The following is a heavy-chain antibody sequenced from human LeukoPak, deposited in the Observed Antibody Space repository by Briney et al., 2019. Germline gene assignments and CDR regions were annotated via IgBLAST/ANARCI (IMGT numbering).Heavy chain of an antibody. J-gene: IGHJ3*02. Sequence: GGSLRLSCVASGFTFSSRDWMTWVRQAPGKGLEWVPFISSSGSTRYYADSVKGRFTISRDNAKNSLYLQMSSLRAEDTAVYYCARDGGDYYDSRVDAFDIWGQGTMVTVSS. D-gene: IGHD3-22*01. CDR2: ISSSGSTR. CDR1: GFTFSSRDW. CDR3: ARDGGDYYDSRVDAFDI. V-gene: IGHV3-48*01.